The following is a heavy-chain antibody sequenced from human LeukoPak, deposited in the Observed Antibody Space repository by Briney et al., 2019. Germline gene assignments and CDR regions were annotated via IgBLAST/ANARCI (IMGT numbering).Heavy chain of an antibody. CDR2: ISSSSSYI. Sequence: GGSLRLSCAASGFTFSSYAMSWVRQAPGKGLEWVSSISSSSSYIYYADSVKGRFTISRDNAKNSLYLQMNSLRAEDTAVYYCARDSSYSGRDDYWGQGTLVTVSS. J-gene: IGHJ4*02. D-gene: IGHD2-21*01. CDR3: ARDSSYSGRDDY. CDR1: GFTFSSYA. V-gene: IGHV3-21*01.